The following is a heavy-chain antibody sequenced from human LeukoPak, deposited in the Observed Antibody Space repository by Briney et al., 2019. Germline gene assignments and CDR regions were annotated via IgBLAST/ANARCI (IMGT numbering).Heavy chain of an antibody. Sequence: ASVKVSCKASGYTFTGYYMHWVRQAPGQGLGWMGWINPNSGGTNYAQKFQGRVTMTRATSISTAYMELSRLGSDDTAVYYCARGSGYGGNSRTDYWGQGTLVTVSS. D-gene: IGHD4-23*01. V-gene: IGHV1-2*02. CDR3: ARGSGYGGNSRTDY. CDR1: GYTFTGYY. J-gene: IGHJ4*02. CDR2: INPNSGGT.